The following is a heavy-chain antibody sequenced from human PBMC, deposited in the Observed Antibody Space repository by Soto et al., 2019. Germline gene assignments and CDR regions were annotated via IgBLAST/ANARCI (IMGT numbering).Heavy chain of an antibody. V-gene: IGHV1-18*01. CDR2: ISAYNGNT. J-gene: IGHJ4*02. D-gene: IGHD3-22*01. CDR3: ARPTYYYDSSGPPGY. Sequence: EASVKVSCKASGYTFTSYGISWVRQAPGQGLEWMGWISAYNGNTNYAQKLQGRVTMTTDNAKNSLYLQMNSLRVEDTAVYYCARPTYYYDSSGPPGYWGQGTLVTVSS. CDR1: GYTFTSYG.